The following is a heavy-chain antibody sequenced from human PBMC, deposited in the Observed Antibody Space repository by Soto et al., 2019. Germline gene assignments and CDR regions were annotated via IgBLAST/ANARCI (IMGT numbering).Heavy chain of an antibody. CDR3: ARDRGVGWPPRPDTGYY. Sequence: SETLSLTCTVSGGSISSGDYYWSWIRQPPGKGLEWIGYIYYSGSTYYNPSLKSRVTISVDTSKNQFSLKLSSVTAADTAVYYCARDRGVGWPPRPDTGYYWGQGTLVTVSS. J-gene: IGHJ4*02. D-gene: IGHD5-18*01. CDR1: GGSISSGDYY. V-gene: IGHV4-30-4*01. CDR2: IYYSGST.